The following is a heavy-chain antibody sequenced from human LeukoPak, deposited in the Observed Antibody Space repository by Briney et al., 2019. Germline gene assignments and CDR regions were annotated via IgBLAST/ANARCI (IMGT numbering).Heavy chain of an antibody. CDR3: ARGREWLYPAYFDY. D-gene: IGHD3-3*01. J-gene: IGHJ4*02. Sequence: SETLSLTCTVSGGSISSYYWSWIRQPPGKGLEWIGEINHSGSTNYNPSLKSRVTISVDTSKNQFSLKLSSVTAADTAVYYCARGREWLYPAYFDYWGQGTLVTVSS. CDR1: GGSISSYY. CDR2: INHSGST. V-gene: IGHV4-34*01.